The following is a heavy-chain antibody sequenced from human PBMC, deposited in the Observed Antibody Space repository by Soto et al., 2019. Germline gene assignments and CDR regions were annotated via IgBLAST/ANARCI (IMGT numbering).Heavy chain of an antibody. CDR1: GYTFTSYD. CDR2: MNPNSGNT. J-gene: IGHJ6*02. V-gene: IGHV1-8*01. CDR3: ASYSYDSSGYYDYGMDV. D-gene: IGHD3-22*01. Sequence: QVQLVQSGAEVKKPGASVKVSCKASGYTFTSYDINWVRQATGQGLEWMGWMNPNSGNTGYAQKFQGRVTMTRNTSISTADMELSSLRSEDTAVYYCASYSYDSSGYYDYGMDVWGQGTTVTVSS.